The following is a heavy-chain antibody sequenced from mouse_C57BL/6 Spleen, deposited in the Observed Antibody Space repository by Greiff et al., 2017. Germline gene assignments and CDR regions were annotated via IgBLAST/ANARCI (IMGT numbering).Heavy chain of an antibody. J-gene: IGHJ2*01. V-gene: IGHV1-54*01. CDR1: GYAFTNYL. Sequence: QVQLQQSGAELVRPGTSVKVSCQASGYAFTNYLIEWVKQRPGQGLEWIGVINPGSGGTNYNEKFSGQATLTADKSSSTAYLQLSSLTSEDTAVYFCAGYHYDDGAEDGGQGTTLTVSA. CDR3: AGYHYDDGAED. D-gene: IGHD2-4*01. CDR2: INPGSGGT.